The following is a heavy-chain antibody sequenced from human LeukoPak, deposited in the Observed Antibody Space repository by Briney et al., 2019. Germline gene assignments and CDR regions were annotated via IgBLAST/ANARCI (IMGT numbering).Heavy chain of an antibody. CDR2: IIPILGIE. CDR3: ARLTHDYSNYVGWFDP. V-gene: IGHV1-69*04. CDR1: GGTFSSYA. J-gene: IGHJ5*02. Sequence: GASVKVSCKASGGTFSSYAISWVRQAPGQGLEGVGRIIPILGIENYAQKFQGRVTITTDESTSTAYMELSSLRSEDTAVYYCARLTHDYSNYVGWFDPWGQGTLVTVSS. D-gene: IGHD4-11*01.